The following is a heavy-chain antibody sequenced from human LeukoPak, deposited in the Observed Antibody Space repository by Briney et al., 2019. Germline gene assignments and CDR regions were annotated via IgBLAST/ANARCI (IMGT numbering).Heavy chain of an antibody. CDR3: ARRHDYYDTSGYLLSLWYYDY. V-gene: IGHV5-51*01. D-gene: IGHD3-22*01. CDR1: GQSFTNYW. CDR2: IHFRDLET. J-gene: IGHJ4*02. Sequence: GESLKISCQGSGQSFTNYWIGWARQMPGKGLEWMAFIHFRDLETRYRPSFQGQVTISADKSISTAYLRWSSLEASDTAMYYCARRHDYYDTSGYLLSLWYYDYWGQGTLVTVSS.